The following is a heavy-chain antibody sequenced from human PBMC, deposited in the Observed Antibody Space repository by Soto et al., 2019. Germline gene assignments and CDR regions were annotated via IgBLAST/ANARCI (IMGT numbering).Heavy chain of an antibody. CDR2: ISNSRSYI. CDR3: ARKGYGDYGGMDG. D-gene: IGHD4-17*01. V-gene: IGHV3-21*01. Sequence: EVQLVQSGGGLVKPGGSLRLSCAASGFTFSSYSMNWVRLAPGKGLEWVSSISNSRSYIYYADSVKGRFTISRDNAKDSRYLKMSSLRAEDTAVYYCARKGYGDYGGMDGWGQGTTVTVYS. CDR1: GFTFSSYS. J-gene: IGHJ6*02.